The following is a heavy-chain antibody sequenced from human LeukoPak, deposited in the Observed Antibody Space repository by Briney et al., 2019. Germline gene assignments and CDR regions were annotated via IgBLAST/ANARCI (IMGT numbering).Heavy chain of an antibody. J-gene: IGHJ4*02. V-gene: IGHV1-18*01. D-gene: IGHD3-3*01. Sequence: ASVKVSCKASGYTFTSYGISWVRQAPGQGLEWMGWISAYNGNTNYAQKFQGRVTITADESTSTAYMELSSLRSEDTAVYYCARGGDYDFWSGPVGYWGQGTLVTVSS. CDR2: ISAYNGNT. CDR3: ARGGDYDFWSGPVGY. CDR1: GYTFTSYG.